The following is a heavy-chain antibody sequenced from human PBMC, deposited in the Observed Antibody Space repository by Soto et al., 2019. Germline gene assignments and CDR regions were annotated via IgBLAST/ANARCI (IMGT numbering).Heavy chain of an antibody. Sequence: GGSLRLSCAASGLTFSNYAMSWVRQAPGGGLEWVSSMSGSSSTTYYADSVRGRFTISRDRSKNTLYLQMSSLRAEDTALYYCAKNQERELPRVIDFWGQGTLVTVSS. CDR3: AKNQERELPRVIDF. CDR2: MSGSSSTT. V-gene: IGHV3-23*01. D-gene: IGHD1-7*01. CDR1: GLTFSNYA. J-gene: IGHJ4*02.